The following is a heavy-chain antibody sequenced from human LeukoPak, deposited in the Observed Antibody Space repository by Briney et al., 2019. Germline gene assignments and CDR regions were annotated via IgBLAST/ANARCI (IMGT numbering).Heavy chain of an antibody. CDR1: GFTFSSYW. V-gene: IGHV3-7*01. CDR2: IKQDGSEK. CDR3: ARDADLSMYYDFWSGYSHDAFDI. Sequence: GGSLRLSCAASGFTFSSYWMSWVRQAPGKGLEWVANIKQDGSEKYYVDSVKGRFTTSRDNAKNSLYLQMNSLRAEDTAVYYCARDADLSMYYDFWSGYSHDAFDIWGQGTMVTVSS. J-gene: IGHJ3*02. D-gene: IGHD3-3*01.